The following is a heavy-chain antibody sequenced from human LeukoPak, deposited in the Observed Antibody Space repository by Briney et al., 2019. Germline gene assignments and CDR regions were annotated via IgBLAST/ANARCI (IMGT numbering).Heavy chain of an antibody. CDR2: ISYNGIYT. V-gene: IGHV3-21*01. Sequence: PGGSLRLSCAASGFSFRTYTVNWVRQAPGKGPEWVSSISYNGIYTYYADSVKGRFTISRDNAKNSLYLQMHSLTAEDTAMYYCAKDLGDPGDAWGQGTMVTVSS. CDR1: GFSFRTYT. J-gene: IGHJ3*01. CDR3: AKDLGDPGDA. D-gene: IGHD2-21*02.